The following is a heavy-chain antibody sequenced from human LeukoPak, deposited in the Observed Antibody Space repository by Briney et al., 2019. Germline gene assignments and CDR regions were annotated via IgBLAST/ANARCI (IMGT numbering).Heavy chain of an antibody. D-gene: IGHD2-8*01. Sequence: GGSLRLSCAAPGFTVSSNYVSWVRQAPGKGLEWVSVIYSGGSTYYADSVKGRFTISRDNSKNTLYLQMNSLRAEDTAVYYCARAGGYCTNGVCKAHDYWGQGTLVTVSS. V-gene: IGHV3-66*02. J-gene: IGHJ4*02. CDR3: ARAGGYCTNGVCKAHDY. CDR1: GFTVSSNY. CDR2: IYSGGST.